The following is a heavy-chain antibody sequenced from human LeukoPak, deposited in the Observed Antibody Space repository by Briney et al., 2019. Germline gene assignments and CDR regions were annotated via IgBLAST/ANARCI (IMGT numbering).Heavy chain of an antibody. Sequence: FHGRVTITRDTSASTAYMELSSMRSEDTAVYYCARCRITRVRGVIIPFDYWGQGTLVTVSS. D-gene: IGHD3-10*01. CDR3: ARCRITRVRGVIIPFDY. J-gene: IGHJ4*02. V-gene: IGHV1-3*01.